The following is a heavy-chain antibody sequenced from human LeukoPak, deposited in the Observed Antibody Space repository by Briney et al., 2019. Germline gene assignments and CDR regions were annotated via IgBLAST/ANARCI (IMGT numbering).Heavy chain of an antibody. CDR3: AREWASVEYYFDY. D-gene: IGHD3-3*01. V-gene: IGHV3-7*01. J-gene: IGHJ4*02. Sequence: PGGSLRLSCAASGFTFSSYWMSWVRQAPGKGLEWVANIKQDGSEKYYVDSVKGRFTISRDNAKNSLYLQMNSLRAEDTAVYYCAREWASVEYYFDYWGQGTLVTVSS. CDR2: IKQDGSEK. CDR1: GFTFSSYW.